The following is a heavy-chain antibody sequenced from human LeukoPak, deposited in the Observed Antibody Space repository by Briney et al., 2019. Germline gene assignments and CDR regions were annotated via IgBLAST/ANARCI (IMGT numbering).Heavy chain of an antibody. CDR2: ISSSSSYI. CDR1: GFTFSSYS. CDR3: ARGNLWFGELVY. Sequence: GGSLRLSCAASGFTFSSYSINWVRQAPGKGLEWVSSISSSSSYIYYADSVKGRFTISRDDAKNSLYLQMNSLRAEDTAVYYCARGNLWFGELVYWGQGTLVTVSS. D-gene: IGHD3-10*01. J-gene: IGHJ4*02. V-gene: IGHV3-21*01.